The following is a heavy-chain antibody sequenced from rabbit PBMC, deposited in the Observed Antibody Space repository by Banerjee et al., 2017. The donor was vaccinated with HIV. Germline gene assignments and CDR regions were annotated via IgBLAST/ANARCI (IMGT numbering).Heavy chain of an antibody. D-gene: IGHD6-1*01. Sequence: QSLEESGGGLVKPGASLTLTCKASGFSFSSGYYMCWVRQAPGKGLEWIGCIATGSSGSTYYASWAKGRFTISKTSSTTVTLQMTSLTAADTATYFCAREGTGYGGYGYGNTHNLWGQGTLVTVS. CDR3: AREGTGYGGYGYGNTHNL. J-gene: IGHJ3*01. CDR1: GFSFSSGYY. V-gene: IGHV1S40*01. CDR2: IATGSSGST.